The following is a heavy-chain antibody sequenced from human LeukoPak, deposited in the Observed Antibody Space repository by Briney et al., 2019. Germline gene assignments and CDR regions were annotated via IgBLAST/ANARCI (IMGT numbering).Heavy chain of an antibody. CDR2: IIPILGIA. CDR3: ARDRIAVAGTRDWYFDL. D-gene: IGHD6-19*01. CDR1: GGTFSSYA. V-gene: IGHV1-69*04. Sequence: SVKVSCKASGGTFSSYAISWVRQAPGQGLEWMGRIIPILGIANYAQKFQGRVTITADKSTSTAYMELSSLRSEDTAVYYCARDRIAVAGTRDWYFDLWGRDTLVTVSS. J-gene: IGHJ2*01.